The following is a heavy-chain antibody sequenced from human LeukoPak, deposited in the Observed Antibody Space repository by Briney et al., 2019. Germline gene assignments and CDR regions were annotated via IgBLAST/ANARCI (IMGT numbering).Heavy chain of an antibody. J-gene: IGHJ4*02. Sequence: SETLSLTCTVSGGSISSGDYYWSWIRQPPGKGLEWIGYIYHSGSTYYNPSLKSRVTISVDRSKNQFSLKLSSVTAADTAVYYCARGLYDFWSGYPLWYWGQGTLVTVSS. CDR3: ARGLYDFWSGYPLWY. D-gene: IGHD3-3*01. V-gene: IGHV4-30-4*08. CDR1: GGSISSGDYY. CDR2: IYHSGST.